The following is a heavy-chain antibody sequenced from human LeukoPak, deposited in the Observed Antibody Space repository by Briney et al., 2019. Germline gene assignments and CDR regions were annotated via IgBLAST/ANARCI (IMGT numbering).Heavy chain of an antibody. Sequence: GGSLRLSCAASGFTFSTYEMNWVRQAPGKGLEWVSSISSSSSYIYYADSVKGRFTISRDNAKNSLYLQKNSLRAEDTAVYYCKVTVVTDAFDIWGQGTMVTVSS. J-gene: IGHJ3*02. CDR3: KVTVVTDAFDI. D-gene: IGHD4-23*01. V-gene: IGHV3-21*01. CDR2: ISSSSSYI. CDR1: GFTFSTYE.